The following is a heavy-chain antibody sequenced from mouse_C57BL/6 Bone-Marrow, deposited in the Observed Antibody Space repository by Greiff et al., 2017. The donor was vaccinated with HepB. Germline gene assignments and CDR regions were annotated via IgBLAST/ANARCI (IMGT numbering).Heavy chain of an antibody. CDR2: INPGSGGT. J-gene: IGHJ1*03. CDR3: ARLGDYYGSRGYFDV. CDR1: GYAFTNYL. D-gene: IGHD1-1*01. Sequence: QVQLQQSGAELVRPGTSVKVSCKASGYAFTNYLIEWVKQRPGQGLEWIGVINPGSGGTNYNEKFKGKATLTADKSSSTAYMQLSSLTSEDSAVYFCARLGDYYGSRGYFDVWGTGTTVTVSS. V-gene: IGHV1-54*01.